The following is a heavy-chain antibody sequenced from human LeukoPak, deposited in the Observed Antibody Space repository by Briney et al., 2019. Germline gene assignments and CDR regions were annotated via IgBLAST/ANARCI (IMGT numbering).Heavy chain of an antibody. J-gene: IGHJ4*02. Sequence: ASVKVSCKASGYTFISYGISWVRQAPGQGLEWMGRINPNSGGTNYAQKFQGRVTMTRDTSISTAYMELSRLRSDDTAVYYCARGYSYGYDYWGQGTLVTVSS. V-gene: IGHV1-2*06. CDR3: ARGYSYGYDY. CDR1: GYTFISYG. D-gene: IGHD5-18*01. CDR2: INPNSGGT.